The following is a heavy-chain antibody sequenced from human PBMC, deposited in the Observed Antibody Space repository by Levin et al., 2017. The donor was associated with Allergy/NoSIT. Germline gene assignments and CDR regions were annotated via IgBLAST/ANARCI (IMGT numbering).Heavy chain of an antibody. CDR3: ARGDAYCGGDCYSRGWFDP. D-gene: IGHD2-21*02. CDR2: ISSSSSSI. V-gene: IGHV3-48*01. CDR1: GFSLSDYS. Sequence: GGSLRLSCAASGFSLSDYSMNWVRQAPGKGLEWVSYISSSSSSIFYADSVKGRFTISRDNAKNSLYLQMNSLRAEDTAVYYCARGDAYCGGDCYSRGWFDPWGQGTLVTVSS. J-gene: IGHJ5*02.